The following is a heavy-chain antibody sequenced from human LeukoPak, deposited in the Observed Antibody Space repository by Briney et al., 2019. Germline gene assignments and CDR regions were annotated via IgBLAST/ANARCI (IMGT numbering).Heavy chain of an antibody. CDR3: ARVKTAMYYYGSGSSRPIDY. D-gene: IGHD3-10*01. CDR2: MYNSGST. V-gene: IGHV4-39*07. Sequence: SETLSLTCTVSGGSLSSSYYYWGWLRQPPGTGLEWVGTMYNSGSTHYNPSLESRVTISVDTSKNQFSLKLSSVTAADTAVYYCARVKTAMYYYGSGSSRPIDYWGQGTLVTVSS. CDR1: GGSLSSSYYY. J-gene: IGHJ4*02.